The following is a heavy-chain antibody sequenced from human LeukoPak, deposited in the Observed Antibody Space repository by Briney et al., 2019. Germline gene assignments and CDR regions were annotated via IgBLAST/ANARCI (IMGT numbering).Heavy chain of an antibody. D-gene: IGHD6-13*01. CDR1: GFTFSSYS. V-gene: IGHV3-21*01. CDR2: ISSSSSYI. Sequence: GGSLRLSCAASGFTFSSYSMNWVRQAPGKGLEWVSSISSSSSYIYYADSVKGRFTISRDNAKNSLYLQMNSLRAEDTAVYYCARGERQLPYDAFDIWGQGTMVTVSS. CDR3: ARGERQLPYDAFDI. J-gene: IGHJ3*02.